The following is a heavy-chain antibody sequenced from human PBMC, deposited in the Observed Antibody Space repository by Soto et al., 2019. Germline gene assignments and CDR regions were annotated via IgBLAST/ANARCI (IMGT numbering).Heavy chain of an antibody. D-gene: IGHD3-3*01. Sequence: QVQLVQSGAEVKKPGASVKVSCKASGYTFTSYDINWVRQATGQGLEWMGWMNPNSGNTGYAQKFQGRVTMTRNTSISTAYMELSSLRSEDTAVYYCARGDRRITICGVVTASWFDPWGQGTLVTVSS. CDR1: GYTFTSYD. J-gene: IGHJ5*02. CDR2: MNPNSGNT. V-gene: IGHV1-8*01. CDR3: ARGDRRITICGVVTASWFDP.